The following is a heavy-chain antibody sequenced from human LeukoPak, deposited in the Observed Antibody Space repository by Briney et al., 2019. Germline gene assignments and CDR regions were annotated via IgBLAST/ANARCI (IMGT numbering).Heavy chain of an antibody. J-gene: IGHJ4*02. CDR2: INPNSGAT. V-gene: IGHV1-2*02. D-gene: IGHD3-9*01. Sequence: ASVKVSCKASGYIFTDYYMHWVRQAPGQGLEWLGLINPNSGATNYAQKFQGRVTMTRDTSITTVYMELRSLISDDTAVYYCASPAGSNYDVLTGPGYCDYWGQGTLVTVSS. CDR1: GYIFTDYY. CDR3: ASPAGSNYDVLTGPGYCDY.